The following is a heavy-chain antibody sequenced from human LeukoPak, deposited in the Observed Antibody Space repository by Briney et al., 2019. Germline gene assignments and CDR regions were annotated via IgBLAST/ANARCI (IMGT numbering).Heavy chain of an antibody. J-gene: IGHJ6*02. CDR2: MNPNSGNT. V-gene: IGHV1-8*01. Sequence: ASVKVSCKASGYTFTSYDINWVRQATGQGLEWMGWMNPNSGNTGYAQKFQGRVTMTRNTSISTAYMELSSLRSEDTAVYYCARGRAGRYYYYGMGVWGQGTTVTVSS. CDR3: ARGRAGRYYYYGMGV. CDR1: GYTFTSYD.